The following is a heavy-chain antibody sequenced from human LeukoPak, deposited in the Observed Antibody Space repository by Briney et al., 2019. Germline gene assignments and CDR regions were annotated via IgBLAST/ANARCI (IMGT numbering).Heavy chain of an antibody. V-gene: IGHV3-7*01. Sequence: GGSLRLSCAASGFTFTTYWMSWVRQAPGKGLEWVANIKQDGTEKYYVDSVKGRFTISRDNAKNSLYLQMNSLRAEDTAVYYCARDLYRIVVVPHYFDYWGQGTLVTVSS. CDR2: IKQDGTEK. D-gene: IGHD3-22*01. J-gene: IGHJ4*02. CDR1: GFTFTTYW. CDR3: ARDLYRIVVVPHYFDY.